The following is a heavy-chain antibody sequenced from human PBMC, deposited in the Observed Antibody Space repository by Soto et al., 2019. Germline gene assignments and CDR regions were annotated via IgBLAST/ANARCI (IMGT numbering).Heavy chain of an antibody. Sequence: QVQLVQSGAEVKKPGASVKVSCKASGYTFSNYLLHWVRQAPGQGLEWMGWINAGNGNTKYSQKFQGRVTFTRDTAASTGYIELSSLRSEDTAVYYCASPSYGSGSYYWGQGSLVIVSS. CDR3: ASPSYGSGSYY. J-gene: IGHJ4*02. CDR2: INAGNGNT. V-gene: IGHV1-3*01. CDR1: GYTFSNYL. D-gene: IGHD3-10*01.